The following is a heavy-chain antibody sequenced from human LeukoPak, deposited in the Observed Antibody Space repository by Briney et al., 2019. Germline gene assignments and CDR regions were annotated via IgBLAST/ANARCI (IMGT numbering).Heavy chain of an antibody. CDR2: ISGSGGST. J-gene: IGHJ4*02. Sequence: GGSPRLSCAASGFTFSSYAMSWVRQAPGKGLEWVSAISGSGGSTYYADSVKDRLTISRDNSRDTLYLQMNSLRVEDTAVYYCVKGSAAVRPYYFDYWGQGTLVTVSS. CDR3: VKGSAAVRPYYFDY. CDR1: GFTFSSYA. D-gene: IGHD6-13*01. V-gene: IGHV3-23*01.